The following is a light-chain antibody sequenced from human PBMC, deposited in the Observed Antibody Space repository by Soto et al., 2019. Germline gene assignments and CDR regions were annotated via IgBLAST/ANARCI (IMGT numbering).Light chain of an antibody. CDR2: GAS. CDR3: QQYNNWPPLT. CDR1: QSVSSN. V-gene: IGKV3-15*01. J-gene: IGKJ4*01. Sequence: EIVMTQSPATLSVSPGERATLSCRASQSVSSNLAWYQQKPGQAPRLLIYGASTRATGIPARFSGSGSETAFTLTISRLQSEAFAVSYCQQYNNWPPLTFGGGTKVEIK.